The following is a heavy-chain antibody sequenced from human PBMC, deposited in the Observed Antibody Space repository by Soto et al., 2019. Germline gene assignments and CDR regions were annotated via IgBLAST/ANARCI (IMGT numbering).Heavy chain of an antibody. CDR3: LRGNSGYGNFDY. Sequence: GGSLRLSCAASGFTFSSYWMHWVRQAPGKGLVWVSRIKGDGSETNYADSVKGRFTVSRDNAKNTLYLQLNSLRAEDTAVYYCLRGNSGYGNFDYWGQGTRVTVSS. CDR2: IKGDGSET. V-gene: IGHV3-74*01. J-gene: IGHJ4*02. CDR1: GFTFSSYW. D-gene: IGHD5-12*01.